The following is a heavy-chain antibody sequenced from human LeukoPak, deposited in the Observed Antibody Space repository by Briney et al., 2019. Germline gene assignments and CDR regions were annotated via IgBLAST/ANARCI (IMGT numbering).Heavy chain of an antibody. J-gene: IGHJ4*02. CDR1: GGSFSAYY. CDR2: INHSGST. D-gene: IGHD2-2*01. V-gene: IGHV4-34*01. Sequence: SETLSLTCAVYGGSFSAYYWSWIRQPPGKGLECIGEINHSGSTNYNPSLKSRVTISVDTSKNQFSLKLSSVTAADTAVYYCARLGEGYCSSTSCHGLDYWGQGTLVTVSS. CDR3: ARLGEGYCSSTSCHGLDY.